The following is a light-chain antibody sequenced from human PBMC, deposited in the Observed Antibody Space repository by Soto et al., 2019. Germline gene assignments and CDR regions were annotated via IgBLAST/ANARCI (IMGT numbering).Light chain of an antibody. CDR3: QQYENFAT. V-gene: IGKV1-5*03. CDR2: TAS. CDR1: HNIKNW. Sequence: DIQMTQSPSTLSASVGDRVTITCRASHNIKNWLAWYQQKPGEAPKLLIYTASNLADGVPSRFSGSGSGTEYTLTVSSLQPDDSASYYCQQYENFATFGQGTRVEIK. J-gene: IGKJ1*01.